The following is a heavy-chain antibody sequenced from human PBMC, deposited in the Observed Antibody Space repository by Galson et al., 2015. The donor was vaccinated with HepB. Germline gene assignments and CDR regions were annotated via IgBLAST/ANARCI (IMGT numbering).Heavy chain of an antibody. CDR3: ATTAFWGSYRDY. Sequence: SLRLSCAASGFTFSSDAMSWVRQAPGKGPEWVSSISGSGGSTYYADSVKGRFTISRDNSKNTLYMEMNSLRVEDTAVYYCATTAFWGSYRDYWGQGTRVTVSS. J-gene: IGHJ4*02. D-gene: IGHD3-16*02. CDR2: ISGSGGST. CDR1: GFTFSSDA. V-gene: IGHV3-23*01.